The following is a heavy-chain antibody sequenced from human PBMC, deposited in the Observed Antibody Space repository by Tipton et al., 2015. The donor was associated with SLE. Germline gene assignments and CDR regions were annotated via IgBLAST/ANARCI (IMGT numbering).Heavy chain of an antibody. J-gene: IGHJ4*02. CDR2: ISYDGSNK. V-gene: IGHV3-30-3*01. CDR3: ARDKRGWIQLWLPCDY. D-gene: IGHD5-18*01. CDR1: GFTFSSYA. Sequence: SLRLSCAASGFTFSSYAMHWVRQAPGKGLEGVAVISYDGSNKFYADSVKGRFTISRDNSKNTLYLQMNSPRAEDTAVYYCARDKRGWIQLWLPCDYWGQGSLVTVSS.